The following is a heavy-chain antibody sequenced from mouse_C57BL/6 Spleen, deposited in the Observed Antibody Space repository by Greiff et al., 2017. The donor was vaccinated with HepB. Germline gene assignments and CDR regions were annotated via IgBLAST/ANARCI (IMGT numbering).Heavy chain of an antibody. J-gene: IGHJ2*01. CDR1: GYTFTSYW. CDR3: ARGGYDHYYFDY. CDR2: IDPSDSYT. Sequence: QVQLQQPGAELVRPGTSVKLSCKASGYTFTSYWMHWVKQRPGQGLEWIGVIDPSDSYTNYNQKFKGKATLTVDTSSSTAYMQLSSRASEDSAVYYCARGGYDHYYFDYWGQGTTLTVSS. V-gene: IGHV1-59*01. D-gene: IGHD3-1*01.